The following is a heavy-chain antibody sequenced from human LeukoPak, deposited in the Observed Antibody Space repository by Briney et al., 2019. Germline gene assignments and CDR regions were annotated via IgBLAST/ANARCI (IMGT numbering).Heavy chain of an antibody. J-gene: IGHJ4*02. CDR2: MNSGGTP. CDR3: AKDPYYYDTSGYNGDY. CDR1: GFIFSSYG. D-gene: IGHD3-22*01. V-gene: IGHV3-23*01. Sequence: PGGSLRLSCAASGFIFSSYGMSWVRQAPGKGLEWVSSMNSGGTPYYADSVKGRFTISRDNSKNTLFLQMNSLRAEDTAVYYCAKDPYYYDTSGYNGDYWGQGTLVTVSS.